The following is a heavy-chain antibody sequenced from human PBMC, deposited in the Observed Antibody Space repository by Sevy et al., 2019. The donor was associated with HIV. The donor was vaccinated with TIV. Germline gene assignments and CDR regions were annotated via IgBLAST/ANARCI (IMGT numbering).Heavy chain of an antibody. CDR3: AGSSFYYDNSGFYPFDF. Sequence: GESLKISCKGSGYNFSGYWVGWVRQMPGKGLEWMGIIYPTDSHIIYSPSLQGQVPISVDKSITTAYLQWRSLKTSDTAMYYCAGSSFYYDNSGFYPFDFWGQGTLVTVSS. J-gene: IGHJ4*02. D-gene: IGHD3-22*01. CDR2: IYPTDSHI. CDR1: GYNFSGYW. V-gene: IGHV5-51*01.